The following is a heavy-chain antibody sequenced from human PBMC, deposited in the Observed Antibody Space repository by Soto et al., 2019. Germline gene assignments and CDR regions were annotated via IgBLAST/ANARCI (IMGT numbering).Heavy chain of an antibody. CDR1: GFTFSSYW. CDR3: ARGPRTQLWFPNVY. CDR2: IKQDGSEK. D-gene: IGHD5-18*01. Sequence: GGSLRLSCAASGFTFSSYWMSWVRQAPGKGLEWVANIKQDGSEKYYVDSVKGRFTISRDNAKNSLYLQMNSLRAEDTAVYYCARGPRTQLWFPNVYWGQGTLVTVSS. J-gene: IGHJ4*02. V-gene: IGHV3-7*03.